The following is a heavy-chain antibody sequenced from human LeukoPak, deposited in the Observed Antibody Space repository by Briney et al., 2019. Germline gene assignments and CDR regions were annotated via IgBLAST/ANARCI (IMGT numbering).Heavy chain of an antibody. CDR3: ARADIAAADYNFDY. V-gene: IGHV3-7*03. CDR2: INEDGSGK. J-gene: IGHJ4*02. Sequence: GGSLRLSCAASGFTFSSHWMTWVRQAPGKGLEWVANINEDGSGKYYVDSVKGRFTISRDNAENSLYLQMNSLRSEDTAVYYCARADIAAADYNFDYWGQGTLVTVSS. CDR1: GFTFSSHW. D-gene: IGHD6-13*01.